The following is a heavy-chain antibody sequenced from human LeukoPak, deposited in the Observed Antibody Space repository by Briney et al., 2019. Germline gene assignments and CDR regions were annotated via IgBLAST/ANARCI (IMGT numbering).Heavy chain of an antibody. Sequence: PGGSLRLSCAASGFTVSSNYMSWVRQAPGKGLEWVSAIYTGGSTYYADSVKGRFTISRDNSKNTLYLQMNSLRAEDTAVYYCATERDSSWTFDSWGQGTLVTVSS. CDR2: IYTGGST. V-gene: IGHV3-66*01. CDR3: ATERDSSWTFDS. CDR1: GFTVSSNY. D-gene: IGHD6-13*01. J-gene: IGHJ4*02.